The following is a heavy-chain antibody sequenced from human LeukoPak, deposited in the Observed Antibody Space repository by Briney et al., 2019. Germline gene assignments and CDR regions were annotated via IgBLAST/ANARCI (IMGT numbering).Heavy chain of an antibody. CDR3: ARVGDIVVVVAATPAADGIDP. J-gene: IGHJ5*02. D-gene: IGHD2-15*01. CDR1: GASISSYY. Sequence: SETLSLTCTVSGASISSYYWGWIRQPPGKGLEWIGSIYHSGSTYYNPSLKSRVTISVDTSKNQFSLKLSSVTAADTAVYYCARVGDIVVVVAATPAADGIDPWGQGTLVTVSS. V-gene: IGHV4-38-2*02. CDR2: IYHSGST.